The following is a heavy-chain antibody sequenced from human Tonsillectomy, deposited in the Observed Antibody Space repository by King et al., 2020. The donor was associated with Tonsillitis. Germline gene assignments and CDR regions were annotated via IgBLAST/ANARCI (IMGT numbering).Heavy chain of an antibody. J-gene: IGHJ3*02. Sequence: VQLQESGPGLVKPSQTLSLTCTVSGGSISSGGYYWSWIRQHPGKGLEWIGYIYYSGSTYYNPSLKSRVTISVDTSKNRFSLKLSSVTAADTAVYYCARGRPNDSSGWSAAFGIWGQGTMVTVSS. CDR1: GGSISSGGYY. D-gene: IGHD6-19*01. CDR2: IYYSGST. CDR3: ARGRPNDSSGWSAAFGI. V-gene: IGHV4-31*03.